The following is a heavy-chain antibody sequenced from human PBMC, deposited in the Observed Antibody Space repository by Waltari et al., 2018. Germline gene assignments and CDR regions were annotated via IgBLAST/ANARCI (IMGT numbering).Heavy chain of an antibody. V-gene: IGHV3-30*18. D-gene: IGHD1-26*01. CDR2: VSYEGSLK. Sequence: HLVESGGGVVQPGRSLTLSCTASGFTFGDHGLQWVRQAPGKGLEWVAVVSYEGSLKYYADSVRGRFTIARDNFRNTLYLQMNSLRPEDTAVYYCAKEFGGRASRYAAFFDSWGQGTLVTVSS. J-gene: IGHJ4*02. CDR1: GFTFGDHG. CDR3: AKEFGGRASRYAAFFDS.